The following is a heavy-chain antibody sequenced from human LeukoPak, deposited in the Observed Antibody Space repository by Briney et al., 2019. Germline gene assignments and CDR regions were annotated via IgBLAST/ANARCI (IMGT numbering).Heavy chain of an antibody. CDR1: GGSFSGYY. V-gene: IGHV4-34*01. CDR3: ETDRDYYDSSGYYRT. J-gene: IGHJ5*02. D-gene: IGHD3-22*01. Sequence: SETLSLTCAVCGGSFSGYYWSWIRQPPGKGLEGMGEINHSGSTNYNPSLTSRVTISVDTSETQFSLKLSSVTAADTAVYYCETDRDYYDSSGYYRTWGQGTLVTVSS. CDR2: INHSGST.